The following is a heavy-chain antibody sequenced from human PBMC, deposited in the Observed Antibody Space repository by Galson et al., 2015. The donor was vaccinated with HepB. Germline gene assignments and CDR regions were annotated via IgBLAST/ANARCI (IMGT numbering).Heavy chain of an antibody. Sequence: SLRLSCAASGFTFSGSDIHWVRQAPGKGLEWVGRIRSKRHTYATAYATSVKGRFTISRDDSKNTAYLQMNSLKTEDTAVYYCTTRPIVGASPFDPWGQGTLVTVSS. CDR3: TTRPIVGASPFDP. J-gene: IGHJ5*02. CDR2: IRSKRHTYAT. V-gene: IGHV3-73*01. CDR1: GFTFSGSD. D-gene: IGHD1-26*01.